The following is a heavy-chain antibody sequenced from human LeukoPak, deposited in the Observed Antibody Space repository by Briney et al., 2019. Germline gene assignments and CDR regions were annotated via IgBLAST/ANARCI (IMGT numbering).Heavy chain of an antibody. V-gene: IGHV3-30*18. Sequence: GGSLRLSCAASGFTFSSYGMHWVRQAPGKGLEWVAVISYDGSNKYYADSVKGRFTISRDNSKNTPYLQMNSLRAEDTAVYYCAKDKLNWNDGSDAFDIWGRGTMVTVSS. J-gene: IGHJ3*02. CDR1: GFTFSSYG. CDR3: AKDKLNWNDGSDAFDI. CDR2: ISYDGSNK. D-gene: IGHD1-1*01.